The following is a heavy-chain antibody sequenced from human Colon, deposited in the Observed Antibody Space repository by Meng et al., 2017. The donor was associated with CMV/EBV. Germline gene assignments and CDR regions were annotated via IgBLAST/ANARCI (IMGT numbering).Heavy chain of an antibody. D-gene: IGHD2-2*02. CDR1: GLTINSYA. CDR3: AKNLFVPPAIMSVFAPNDY. Sequence: GESLKISCVGSGLTINSYAMNWVRRAPGKGLEWVALILYDGSNKYYADSVQGRFIVSRDNAKSTLFLQINGLGAEDTAIYYCAKNLFVPPAIMSVFAPNDYWGQGTLVTVSS. V-gene: IGHV3-30-3*02. CDR2: ILYDGSNK. J-gene: IGHJ4*02.